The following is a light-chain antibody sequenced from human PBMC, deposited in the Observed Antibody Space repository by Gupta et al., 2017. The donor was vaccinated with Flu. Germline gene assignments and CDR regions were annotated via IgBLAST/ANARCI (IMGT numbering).Light chain of an antibody. Sequence: EIQLTQSPSSLYASIGDRVTITCQASQGISKYLNWYQQKPGKAPKLLIYDVSNLETGVPSRFSGSGSGTEFTVTIRSLQPEDIATYYCQQYDTLPLTFGGGTKVEIK. V-gene: IGKV1-33*01. CDR2: DVS. J-gene: IGKJ4*02. CDR3: QQYDTLPLT. CDR1: QGISKY.